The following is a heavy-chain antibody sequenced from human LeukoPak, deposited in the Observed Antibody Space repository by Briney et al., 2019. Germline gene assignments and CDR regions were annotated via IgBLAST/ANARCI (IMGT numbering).Heavy chain of an antibody. D-gene: IGHD2-2*01. CDR3: ASLSTSGVDY. CDR1: GFTFSSYS. J-gene: IGHJ4*02. V-gene: IGHV3-21*01. Sequence: GGSLRLSCAASGFTFSSYSMNWVRQAPGKGLESVSSISSSSSYIYYADSVKGRFTISRDNAKNSLYLQMNSLRAEDTAVYYCASLSTSGVDYWGQGTLVTVSS. CDR2: ISSSSSYI.